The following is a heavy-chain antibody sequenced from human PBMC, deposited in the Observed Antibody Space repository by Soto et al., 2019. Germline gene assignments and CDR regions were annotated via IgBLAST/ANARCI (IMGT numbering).Heavy chain of an antibody. CDR1: GFTFSSYA. D-gene: IGHD2-2*01. CDR3: ARMGAGYCVSISCYPSPTMGYGMDV. J-gene: IGHJ6*02. CDR2: ISDSSSYI. Sequence: GGSLRLSCAASGFTFSSYAMNWVRQAPGKGLEWVSSISDSSSYIYYADSLKGRFTISRDNAKNSLYLQMNSLRAEDTAVYYCARMGAGYCVSISCYPSPTMGYGMDVWRQGTTVTVSS. V-gene: IGHV3-21*01.